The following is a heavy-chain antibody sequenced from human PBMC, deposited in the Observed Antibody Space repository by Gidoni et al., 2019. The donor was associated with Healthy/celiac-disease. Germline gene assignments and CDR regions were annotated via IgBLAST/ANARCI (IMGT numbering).Heavy chain of an antibody. D-gene: IGHD6-19*01. Sequence: EVQLVESGGGLVQPGGSLRLSCAASGFTFSSYWMHWVRQAPGKGLVWVSRINSDGSSTSYADSVKGRFTISRDNAKNTLYLQMNSLRAEDTSVYYCASFSSGWYVGDYWGQGTMVTVSS. CDR3: ASFSSGWYVGDY. CDR2: INSDGSST. J-gene: IGHJ4*02. CDR1: GFTFSSYW. V-gene: IGHV3-74*01.